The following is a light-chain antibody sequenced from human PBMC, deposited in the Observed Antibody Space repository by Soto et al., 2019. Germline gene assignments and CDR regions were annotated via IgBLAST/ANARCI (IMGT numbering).Light chain of an antibody. CDR3: HVWDSSSEHV. Sequence: SYELTQPPSVSVAPGQTARITCGGNNIGSKSVHWYQQKPGQAPVLVVDDDSDRPSGTPERFSGSNSGNTATLTISRVEAGDEADYFCHVWDSSSEHVFGTGTKLTVL. J-gene: IGLJ1*01. CDR1: NIGSKS. V-gene: IGLV3-21*02. CDR2: DDS.